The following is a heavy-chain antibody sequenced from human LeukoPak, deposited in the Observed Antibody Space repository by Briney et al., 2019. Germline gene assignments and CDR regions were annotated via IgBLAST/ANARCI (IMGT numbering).Heavy chain of an antibody. CDR2: ISSSGSTI. J-gene: IGHJ4*02. V-gene: IGHV3-48*03. Sequence: PGGSLRLSCAASGFTFSSYEMNWVRQAPGKGLEGVSYISSSGSTIYYADSVKGRFTISRDNAKNSLYLQMNSLRAEDTAVYYCAKDSNYYDSSGYYDYWGQGTLVTVSS. CDR1: GFTFSSYE. CDR3: AKDSNYYDSSGYYDY. D-gene: IGHD3-22*01.